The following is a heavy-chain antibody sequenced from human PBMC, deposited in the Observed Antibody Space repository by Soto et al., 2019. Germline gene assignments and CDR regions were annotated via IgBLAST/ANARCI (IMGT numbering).Heavy chain of an antibody. J-gene: IGHJ6*02. CDR3: TRLSEGAYYHYGMNV. CDR1: GFSFSDYA. V-gene: IGHV3-73*01. Sequence: EEQVVESGGGLVQPGGSLKLSCAGSGFSFSDYAIHWVRQASGKGLEWVGRIKNKANNYATASAASLKGRFTVSRDDSRNTAYLQMNSLETDDTAVYHCTRLSEGAYYHYGMNVWGQGTTVTVSS. D-gene: IGHD1-26*01. CDR2: IKNKANNYAT.